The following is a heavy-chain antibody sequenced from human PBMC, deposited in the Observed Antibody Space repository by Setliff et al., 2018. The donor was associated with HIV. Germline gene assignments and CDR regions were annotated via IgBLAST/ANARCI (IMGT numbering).Heavy chain of an antibody. CDR1: GYTFIRHG. CDR3: ARVTRFLESFSTKNYFDY. D-gene: IGHD3-3*01. J-gene: IGHJ4*02. CDR2: ISAYNGNT. V-gene: IGHV1-18*01. Sequence: ASVKVSCKAYGYTFIRHGISWVRQAPGQGLEWMGLISAYNGNTNSAQKIQGRVTMTTDTFTSTAYMELRSLRSGDTAVYYCARVTRFLESFSTKNYFDYWGQGTLVTVSS.